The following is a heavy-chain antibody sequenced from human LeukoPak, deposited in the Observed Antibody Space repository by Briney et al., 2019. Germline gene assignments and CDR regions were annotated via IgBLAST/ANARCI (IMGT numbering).Heavy chain of an antibody. CDR3: ARVSWFPGTSYYYMDV. J-gene: IGHJ6*03. CDR1: AVSVSRISYE. D-gene: IGHD1-1*01. Sequence: SETRSLTCTVAAVSVSRISYEWGWIRQPPVKGRELISYIYYSGTTNYNPSLKSRVTISVDKSDSQFSLNLSSVTAADTAVYYCARVSWFPGTSYYYMDVWGKGTTVTVSS. CDR2: IYYSGTT. V-gene: IGHV4-61*05.